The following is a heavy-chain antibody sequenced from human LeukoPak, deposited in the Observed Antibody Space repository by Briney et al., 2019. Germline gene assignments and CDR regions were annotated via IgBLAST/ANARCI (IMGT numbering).Heavy chain of an antibody. Sequence: SVKVSCKASGGTFSSYAISWVRQAPGQGLEWMGGIIPIFGTANYAQKFQGRVTITADESTSTAYMELSSLRSEDTAVYYCAQRGYSGYDCNWFDPWGQGTLVTVSS. CDR3: AQRGYSGYDCNWFDP. V-gene: IGHV1-69*01. CDR2: IIPIFGTA. D-gene: IGHD5-12*01. J-gene: IGHJ5*02. CDR1: GGTFSSYA.